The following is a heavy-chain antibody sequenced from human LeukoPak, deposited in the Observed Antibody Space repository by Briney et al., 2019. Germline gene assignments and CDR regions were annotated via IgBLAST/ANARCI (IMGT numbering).Heavy chain of an antibody. CDR1: GFTFSSYA. CDR3: ARWELRYQYFDY. V-gene: IGHV3-21*01. Sequence: GGSLRLSCAASGFTFSSYAMSWVRQAPGKGLEWVSSISSSSSYIYYADSVKGRFTISRDNAKNSLYLQMNSLRAEDTAVYYCARWELRYQYFDYWGQGTLVTASS. D-gene: IGHD1-26*01. J-gene: IGHJ4*02. CDR2: ISSSSSYI.